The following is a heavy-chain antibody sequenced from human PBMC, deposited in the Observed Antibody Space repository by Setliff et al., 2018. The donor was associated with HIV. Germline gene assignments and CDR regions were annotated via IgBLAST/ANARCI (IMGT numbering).Heavy chain of an antibody. CDR2: IHHTGYM. V-gene: IGHV4-34*01. J-gene: IGHJ4*02. D-gene: IGHD3-10*01. CDR3: ARLSGGMVPNY. CDR1: GGPFSDHY. Sequence: SETLSLTCAVHGGPFSDHYWNWIRQPPGKGLEWIAEIHHTGYMNYNPSLKSRVTISVDPSKNQILLRLSSVTAADTAVYYCARLSGGMVPNYWGQGTLVTVSS.